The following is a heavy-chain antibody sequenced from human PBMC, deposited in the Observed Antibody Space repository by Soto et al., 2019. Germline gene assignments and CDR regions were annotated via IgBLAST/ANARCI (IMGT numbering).Heavy chain of an antibody. D-gene: IGHD1-7*01. CDR3: ARRPGITGITDTFDH. CDR1: GYSFSGYW. J-gene: IGHJ4*02. V-gene: IGHV5-51*01. Sequence: GESLKISCTASGYSFSGYWIGWVRQMPGKGLEWMGIIYPGDSDTKYSPSFQGQVTISADKSIATAYLQWTSLKASDTAMYYCARRPGITGITDTFDHWGQGTLVTVSS. CDR2: IYPGDSDT.